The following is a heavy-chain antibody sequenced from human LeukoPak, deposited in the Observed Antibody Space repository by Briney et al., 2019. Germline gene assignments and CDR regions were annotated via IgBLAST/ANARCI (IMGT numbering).Heavy chain of an antibody. J-gene: IGHJ3*01. D-gene: IGHD3-22*01. V-gene: IGHV4-38-2*02. CDR2: IYRTGST. CDR1: GGSISRGAY. CDR3: ANSWYYYDSSGLPKSDAFDR. Sequence: PETLSLTCTVSGGSISRGAYWGWVRQPPGKGLEWFATIYRTGSTYYNSSLESRVTISIDASKNQFSLKLNSVTAADTAVYYCANSWYYYDSSGLPKSDAFDRWGQGTLVTVSS.